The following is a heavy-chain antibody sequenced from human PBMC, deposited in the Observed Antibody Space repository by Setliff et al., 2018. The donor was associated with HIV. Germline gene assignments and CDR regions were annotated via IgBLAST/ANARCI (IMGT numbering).Heavy chain of an antibody. CDR2: IHFTGSS. V-gene: IGHV4-59*01. CDR3: ARGRDYGDYYGAFDI. Sequence: SETLSLTCTVSGASIRNYYWSWVRQPPGKGLEWIGFIHFTGSSNYNPSLKSRVTISIDTSKHQFSLNLNSVTAADTAMYFCARGRDYGDYYGAFDIWGQGTMVTVSS. CDR1: GASIRNYY. D-gene: IGHD4-17*01. J-gene: IGHJ3*02.